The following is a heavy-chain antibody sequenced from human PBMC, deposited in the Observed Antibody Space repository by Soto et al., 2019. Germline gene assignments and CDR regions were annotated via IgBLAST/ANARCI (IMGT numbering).Heavy chain of an antibody. V-gene: IGHV3-48*03. CDR1: GFAFSNYE. CDR2: ISGSGSTK. CDR3: AREGPRSTSAWYSY. D-gene: IGHD2-2*01. Sequence: EVQLLESGGALVQPGGSLRLSCAASGFAFSNYEMNWVRQAPGKGLEWVSYISGSGSTKYYADSVKGRFTVSRDNAKNSLYLQMNSLRVGETAVYYCAREGPRSTSAWYSYWGQGTLVTVSS. J-gene: IGHJ4*02.